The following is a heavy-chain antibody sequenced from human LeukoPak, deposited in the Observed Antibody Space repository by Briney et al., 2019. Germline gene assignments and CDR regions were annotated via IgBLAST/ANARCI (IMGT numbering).Heavy chain of an antibody. J-gene: IGHJ6*03. CDR1: GFIFKSYA. CDR3: EKGVLSYYYMDV. V-gene: IGHV3-30*04. D-gene: IGHD2/OR15-2a*01. CDR2: ISYDGRNI. Sequence: GGSLRLSCAASGFIFKSYAMHWVRQAPGKGLEWLAIISYDGRNIDYAASVKGRFTISRDNSAKTVFLQMNSVRADDTAVYYCEKGVLSYYYMDVWGTGTTVIVSS.